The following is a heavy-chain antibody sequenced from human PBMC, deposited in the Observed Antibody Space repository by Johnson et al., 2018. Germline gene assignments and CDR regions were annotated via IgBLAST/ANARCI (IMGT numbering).Heavy chain of an antibody. CDR2: ISWNSDTI. Sequence: VQLVQSGGGVVQPGRSLRLSCAASGFTFSNAWMNWVRQAPGKGLEWVAGISWNSDTIGYADSVKGRFTISRDNAKNSLYLEMNSLRIEDTALYYWAKGYYGSVSNAFDFWGQGTMVTVSS. V-gene: IGHV3-9*01. CDR3: AKGYYGSVSNAFDF. CDR1: GFTFSNAW. D-gene: IGHD3-10*01. J-gene: IGHJ3*01.